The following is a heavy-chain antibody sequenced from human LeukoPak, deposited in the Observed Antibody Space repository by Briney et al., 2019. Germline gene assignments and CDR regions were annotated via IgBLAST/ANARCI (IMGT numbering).Heavy chain of an antibody. D-gene: IGHD3-22*01. V-gene: IGHV4-59*01. J-gene: IGHJ4*02. Sequence: SETLSLTCTVSGGSISNYYWNWIRQPPGKGLELIGYIYYSGTTNYNPSLKSRVSMSVDTSKNQFSLKLSSVTAADTAVYYCARENSYYDSSGYYYGSGYFDYWGQGTLVTVSS. CDR1: GGSISNYY. CDR3: ARENSYYDSSGYYYGSGYFDY. CDR2: IYYSGTT.